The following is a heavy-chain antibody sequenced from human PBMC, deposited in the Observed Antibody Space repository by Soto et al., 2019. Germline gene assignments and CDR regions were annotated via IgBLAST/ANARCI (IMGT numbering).Heavy chain of an antibody. V-gene: IGHV3-7*05. D-gene: IGHD6-19*01. J-gene: IGHJ4*02. CDR2: IKQDGSGK. Sequence: GGSLRLSCAASGFTFSSYWMSWVRQAPGKGLEWVANIKQDGSGKYYVDSVKGRFTITRDNAKNSLYLQMNSLRAEDTAVYYCARGHSSGWSGGLYYFDYWGQGTLVTVSS. CDR1: GFTFSSYW. CDR3: ARGHSSGWSGGLYYFDY.